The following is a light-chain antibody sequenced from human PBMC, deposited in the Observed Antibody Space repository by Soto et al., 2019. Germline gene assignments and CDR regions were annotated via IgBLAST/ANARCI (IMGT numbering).Light chain of an antibody. Sequence: QSALTQPPSASGSPGQSVTISCTGTSSDIGGYNFVSWYQQHPGRAPKLMIYEVSQRPSGVPDRFSGSKSGNTASLTVSGLQADDEADYYCGSYAGNHNLIFGGGTKVTVL. CDR3: GSYAGNHNLI. J-gene: IGLJ2*01. V-gene: IGLV2-8*01. CDR1: SSDIGGYNF. CDR2: EVS.